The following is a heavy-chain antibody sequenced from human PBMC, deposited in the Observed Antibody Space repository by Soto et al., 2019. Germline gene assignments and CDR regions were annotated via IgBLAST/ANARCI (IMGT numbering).Heavy chain of an antibody. CDR2: ISNDGSKK. CDR1: GFTFRSYA. D-gene: IGHD3-9*01. Sequence: GGALIPSCATSGFTFRSYALHWVRQGPGKGLEGVAVISNDGSKKYYANSVKGRFTISRDNSENTLYLQMNSLRPEDTAVYYCARHDFSGGYFDWFPHVYGMDVWGQGTTVTVS. J-gene: IGHJ6*02. CDR3: ARHDFSGGYFDWFPHVYGMDV. V-gene: IGHV3-30*01.